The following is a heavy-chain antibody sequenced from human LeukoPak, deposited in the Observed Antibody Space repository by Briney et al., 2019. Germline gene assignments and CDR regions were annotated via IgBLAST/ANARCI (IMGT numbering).Heavy chain of an antibody. CDR1: GGSISSYY. J-gene: IGHJ6*03. Sequence: SSETLSPTCTLYGGSISSYYWSWIRQPPGKGLEWIGYIYYSGSTNYNPSLKSRVTISVDTSKNQFSLKPSSVTAADTAVYYCARDAYSSSSVYYYYYMDVWGKGTTVTVS. V-gene: IGHV4-59*01. CDR3: ARDAYSSSSVYYYYYMDV. CDR2: IYYSGST. D-gene: IGHD6-6*01.